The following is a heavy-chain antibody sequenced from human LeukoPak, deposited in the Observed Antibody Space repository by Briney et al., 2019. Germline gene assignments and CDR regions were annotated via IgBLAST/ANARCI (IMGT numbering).Heavy chain of an antibody. CDR1: GGTFSSYA. CDR2: IIPILGTA. V-gene: IGHV1-69*05. CDR3: ARTYCSGGSCYLWYFDY. Sequence: SVKVSCKASGGTFSSYAISWVRQAPGQGLEWMGGIIPILGTAKYAQKFQGRVTITTDESTSTAYMELSSLRSADTAVYDCARTYCSGGSCYLWYFDYWGQGTLVTVSS. J-gene: IGHJ4*02. D-gene: IGHD2-15*01.